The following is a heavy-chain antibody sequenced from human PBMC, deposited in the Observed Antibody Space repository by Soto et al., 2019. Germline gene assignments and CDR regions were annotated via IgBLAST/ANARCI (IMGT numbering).Heavy chain of an antibody. J-gene: IGHJ6*02. CDR3: ARTLRSVSGMDV. D-gene: IGHD5-12*01. CDR2: INSDGSST. Sequence: GGSLRLSCAASGFTFSSYAMSWVRQAPGKGLVWVSRINSDGSSTSYADSVKGRFTISRDNAKNTLYLQMNSLRAEDTAVYYCARTLRSVSGMDVWGQGITVTVSS. CDR1: GFTFSSYA. V-gene: IGHV3-74*01.